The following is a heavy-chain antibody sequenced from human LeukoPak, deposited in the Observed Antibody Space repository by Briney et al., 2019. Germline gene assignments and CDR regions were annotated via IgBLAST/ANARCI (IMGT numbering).Heavy chain of an antibody. J-gene: IGHJ4*02. CDR3: AGSVAPFDY. Sequence: PSETLSLTCAVYGGSFSGYYWSWIRQPPGKGLEWIGEINHSGSTNYNPSLKSRVTISVDTSKNQFSLKLSSETAADTAVYYCAGSVAPFDYWGQGTLVTVSS. CDR1: GGSFSGYY. CDR2: INHSGST. D-gene: IGHD6-19*01. V-gene: IGHV4-34*01.